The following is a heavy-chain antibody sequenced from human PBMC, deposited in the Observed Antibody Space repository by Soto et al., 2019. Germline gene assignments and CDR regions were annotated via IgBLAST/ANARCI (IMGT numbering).Heavy chain of an antibody. V-gene: IGHV1-58*01. J-gene: IGHJ6*02. Sequence: SVKVSCKASGFTFTSSAVQWVRQARGQRLEWIGWIVVGSGNTNYAQKFQERVTITRDMSTSTAYMELSSLRSEDTAVYYCAAGGGSSSWYVAYYYYYGMDVWGQGTTVTVSS. D-gene: IGHD6-13*01. CDR3: AAGGGSSSWYVAYYYYYGMDV. CDR2: IVVGSGNT. CDR1: GFTFTSSA.